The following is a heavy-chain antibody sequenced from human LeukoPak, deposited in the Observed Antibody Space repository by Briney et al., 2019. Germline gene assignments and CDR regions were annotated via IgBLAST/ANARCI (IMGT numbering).Heavy chain of an antibody. CDR3: AKGLGDSIGYYGRPIDY. J-gene: IGHJ4*02. CDR1: GFTFSNYA. V-gene: IGHV3-23*01. D-gene: IGHD3-22*01. CDR2: IGGSGGGT. Sequence: GGSLRLSCAASGFTFSNYAMSWVRQAPGKGLEWVSVIGGSGGGTYYADSVKGRFTVSRDNSRNTLYVQMNSLRAEGTAVYYCAKGLGDSIGYYGRPIDYWGQGTLVTVSS.